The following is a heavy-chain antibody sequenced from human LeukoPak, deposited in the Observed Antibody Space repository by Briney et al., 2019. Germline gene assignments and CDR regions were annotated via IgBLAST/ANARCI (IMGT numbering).Heavy chain of an antibody. D-gene: IGHD2-2*01. J-gene: IGHJ4*02. V-gene: IGHV3-7*03. CDR3: AKKGFDCSSTSCYPNFDY. CDR2: INHNGNVN. CDR1: GFTFSSYW. Sequence: GGSLRLSCAASGFTFSSYWMNWARQAPGKGLEWVASINHNGNVNYYVDSVKGRFTISRDNAKNSLYLQMNSLRAEDTAVYYCAKKGFDCSSTSCYPNFDYWGQGTLVTVSS.